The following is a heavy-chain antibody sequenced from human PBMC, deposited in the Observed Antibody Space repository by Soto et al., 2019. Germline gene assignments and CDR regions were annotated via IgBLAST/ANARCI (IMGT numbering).Heavy chain of an antibody. V-gene: IGHV4-61*01. Sequence: PSETLSLTCTVSGGSVISGSYYWSWIRQPPGKGLEWIGYIYYSGSTNYNPSLKSRVTISVDTSKNQFSLKLNSVTAADTAVYYCARWDYHDSGGYYLMYYGLDVWGQGTTVTVSS. CDR1: GGSVISGSYY. J-gene: IGHJ6*02. CDR3: ARWDYHDSGGYYLMYYGLDV. CDR2: IYYSGST. D-gene: IGHD3-22*01.